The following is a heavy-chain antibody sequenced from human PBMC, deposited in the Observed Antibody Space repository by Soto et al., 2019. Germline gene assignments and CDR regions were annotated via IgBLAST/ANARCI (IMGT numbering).Heavy chain of an antibody. J-gene: IGHJ6*02. CDR2: IIPIFGTA. D-gene: IGHD2-2*01. Sequence: GASVKVSCKASGCTFSSYAISWVRQAPGQGLEWMGGIIPIFGTANYAQKFQGRVTITADESTSTAYMELSSLRSEDTAVYYCATRKDIVVVPAATPSYYYYGMDVWGQGTTVTVSS. V-gene: IGHV1-69*13. CDR3: ATRKDIVVVPAATPSYYYYGMDV. CDR1: GCTFSSYA.